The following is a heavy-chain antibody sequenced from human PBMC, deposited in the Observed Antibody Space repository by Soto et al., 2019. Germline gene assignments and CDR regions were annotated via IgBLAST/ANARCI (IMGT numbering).Heavy chain of an antibody. CDR1: GFTFSSYA. CDR3: AREAGIAARLGYYYYMDV. CDR2: IYSGGST. D-gene: IGHD6-6*01. Sequence: GSLRLSCAASGFTFSSYAMSWVRQAPGKGLEWVSVIYSGGSTYYADSVKGRFTISRDNSKNTLYLQMNSLRAEDTAVYYCAREAGIAARLGYYYYMDVWGKGTTVTVSS. V-gene: IGHV3-66*01. J-gene: IGHJ6*03.